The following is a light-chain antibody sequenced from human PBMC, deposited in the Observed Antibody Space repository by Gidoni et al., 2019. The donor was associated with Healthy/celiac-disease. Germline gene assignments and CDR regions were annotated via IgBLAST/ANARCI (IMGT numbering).Light chain of an antibody. CDR1: PSISSW. V-gene: IGKV1-5*03. Sequence: DIQMTQSPSTLSASVGDRVTITCRASPSISSWLAWYQQKPGKATKLMIYKASSLESGVPSRFSGSGSGTEFTLTISSLQPDDFATYYCQQYNSDKTFGQGTKVEIK. CDR3: QQYNSDKT. CDR2: KAS. J-gene: IGKJ1*01.